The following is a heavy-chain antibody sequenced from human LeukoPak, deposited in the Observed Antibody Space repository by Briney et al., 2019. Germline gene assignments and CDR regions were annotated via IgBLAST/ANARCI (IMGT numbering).Heavy chain of an antibody. J-gene: IGHJ2*01. Sequence: GGSLRLSCEGSGFSVSTKYMNWVRQAPGKGLEWVSILYSGSGTYYTDSVKGRFTVPRDDSKNTLYLHMNSLGVEDTAVYYCARVGDHYHWYLDVWGRGTLVTVSS. CDR3: ARVGDHYHWYLDV. CDR1: GFSVSTKY. V-gene: IGHV3-53*01. D-gene: IGHD3-10*01. CDR2: LYSGSGT.